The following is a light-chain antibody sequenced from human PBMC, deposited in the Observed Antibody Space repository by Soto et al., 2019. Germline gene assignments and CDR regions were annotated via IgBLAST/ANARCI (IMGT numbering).Light chain of an antibody. V-gene: IGLV1-51*02. CDR3: GTWDSSLSVYVV. CDR2: ENN. CDR1: SSNIGNNY. J-gene: IGLJ2*01. Sequence: QSVLTQPPSVSAAPGQKVTISCSGSSSNIGNNYVSWYQQLPGTAPKLLIYENNKRPSGIPDRFSGSKSGTSATLGITGLQTGDEADYYCGTWDSSLSVYVVFGGGTKDTVL.